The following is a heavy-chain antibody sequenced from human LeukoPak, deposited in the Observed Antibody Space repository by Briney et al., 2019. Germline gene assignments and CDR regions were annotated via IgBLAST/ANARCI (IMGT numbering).Heavy chain of an antibody. V-gene: IGHV1-69*05. CDR3: ARDRQPGVAADAFDI. J-gene: IGHJ3*02. D-gene: IGHD6-13*01. CDR2: IIPIFGTA. CDR1: GGTFSSYA. Sequence: SVKVSCKASGGTFSSYAISWVRQAPGQGLEWMGGIIPIFGTANYAQKFQGRVTITTDESTNTAYMELSSLRSEDTAVYYCARDRQPGVAADAFDIWGQGTMVTVSS.